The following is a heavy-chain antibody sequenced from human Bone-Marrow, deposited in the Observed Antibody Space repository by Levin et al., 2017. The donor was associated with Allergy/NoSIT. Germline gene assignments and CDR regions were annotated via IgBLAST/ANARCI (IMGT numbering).Heavy chain of an antibody. D-gene: IGHD3-22*01. CDR3: TTDPVSSGYCGREVINGY. J-gene: IGHJ4*02. V-gene: IGHV3-15*01. CDR2: IKSKTDSGTT. CDR1: GFTFTDAW. Sequence: GGSLRLSCAASGFTFTDAWMSWVRQAPGKGLEWVGRIKSKTDSGTTDYAAPVKVRFTISRDDSKNTLYLQLNRLTTEDTAMYYCTTDPVSSGYCGREVINGYWGQGILVTVSS.